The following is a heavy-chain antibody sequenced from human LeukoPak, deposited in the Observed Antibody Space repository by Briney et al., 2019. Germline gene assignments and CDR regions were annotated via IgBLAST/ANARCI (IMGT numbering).Heavy chain of an antibody. V-gene: IGHV4-34*01. Sequence: SETLSLTCAVYGGSFSGYYWSWIRQPPGKGLEWIGEINHSGSTNYNPSLKSRVTISVDTSKNQFSLKLSSVTAADTAVYYCARGGRWLQYYFDYWGQGTLVTVSS. D-gene: IGHD5-24*01. J-gene: IGHJ4*02. CDR3: ARGGRWLQYYFDY. CDR2: INHSGST. CDR1: GGSFSGYY.